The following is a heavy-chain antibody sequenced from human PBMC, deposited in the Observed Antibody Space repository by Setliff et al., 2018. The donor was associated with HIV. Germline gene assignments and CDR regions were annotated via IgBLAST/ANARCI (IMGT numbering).Heavy chain of an antibody. D-gene: IGHD3-22*01. CDR3: ARDDSGYYYDY. Sequence: PSETLSLTCNVSGASITSGSYYWRWIRRPAGKGLEWIGHIYSRGPTNYNPSLRSRVIISVDTSKNQLSLSLSSVTAADTAVYYCARDDSGYYYDYWVQGKLVTVSS. J-gene: IGHJ4*02. V-gene: IGHV4-61*09. CDR2: IYSRGPT. CDR1: GASITSGSYY.